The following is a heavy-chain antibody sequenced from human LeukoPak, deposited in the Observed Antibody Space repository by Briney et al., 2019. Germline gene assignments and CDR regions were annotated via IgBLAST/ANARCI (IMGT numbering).Heavy chain of an antibody. CDR1: GFTFSNAW. V-gene: IGHV3-15*01. D-gene: IGHD3-10*01. CDR3: AKESWFGEFDN. CDR2: IKSKTDGGTT. J-gene: IGHJ4*02. Sequence: GGSLRLSCAASGFTFSNAWMSWVRQAPGKGLEGVGRIKSKTDGGTTDYAAPVKGRFTISRDDSKNTLYLQMNSLRAEDTAVYYCAKESWFGEFDNWGQGTLVTVSS.